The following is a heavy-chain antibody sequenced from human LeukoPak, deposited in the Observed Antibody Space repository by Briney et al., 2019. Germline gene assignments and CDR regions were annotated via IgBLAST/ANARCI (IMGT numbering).Heavy chain of an antibody. V-gene: IGHV4-34*01. Sequence: PSETLSLTCAVYGGSLSGYYWSWIRQPPGKGLEWIGEINHSGSTNYNPSLKSRVTISVGTSKNQFSLKLSSVTAADTAVYYCARGFAAAGTFGFDYWGQGTLVTVSS. J-gene: IGHJ4*02. D-gene: IGHD6-13*01. CDR2: INHSGST. CDR1: GGSLSGYY. CDR3: ARGFAAAGTFGFDY.